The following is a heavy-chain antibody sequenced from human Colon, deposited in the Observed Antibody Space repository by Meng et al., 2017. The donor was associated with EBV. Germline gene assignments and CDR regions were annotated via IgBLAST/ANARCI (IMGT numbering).Heavy chain of an antibody. Sequence: QGRLKGSGPELVKPSQTLSLTCTVSGGAINSGDYYWSWIRQPPGKGLEWIGYIYYTGSTYYNPSLKSRVTISMDTSKNQFSLRLSSVTAADTAVYYCARNYYFDYWGQGTLVTVSS. J-gene: IGHJ4*02. CDR1: GGAINSGDYY. CDR2: IYYTGST. V-gene: IGHV4-30-4*01. CDR3: ARNYYFDY.